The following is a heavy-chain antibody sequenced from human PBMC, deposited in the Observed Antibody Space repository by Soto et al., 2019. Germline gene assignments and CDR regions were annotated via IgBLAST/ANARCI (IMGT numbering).Heavy chain of an antibody. D-gene: IGHD6-19*01. J-gene: IGHJ4*02. CDR3: ATRIAVAGPYYFDY. CDR1: GGSISSYY. Sequence: SETLSLTCTVSGGSISSYYWSWIRQPPGKGLEWIGYISYSGSTNYNPSPKSRVTMSVDTSKNQISLKLSSVTAADTAVYYCATRIAVAGPYYFDYWGQGTLVTVS. V-gene: IGHV4-59*08. CDR2: ISYSGST.